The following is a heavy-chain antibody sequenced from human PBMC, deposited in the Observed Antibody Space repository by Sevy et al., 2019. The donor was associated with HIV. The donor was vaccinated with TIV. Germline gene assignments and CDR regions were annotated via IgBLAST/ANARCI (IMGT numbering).Heavy chain of an antibody. CDR1: GFTFSSYS. CDR2: ISSSSSTR. D-gene: IGHD3-16*02. Sequence: GGSLRLSCAASGFTFSSYSMNWVRQAPGKGLEWVSYISSSSSTRNYADSVKGRFTISRDNAKNSLYLQMNSLRDEDTAVYYCARDHFSDYVLGSYRPDAFDIWGQGTMVTVSS. J-gene: IGHJ3*02. CDR3: ARDHFSDYVLGSYRPDAFDI. V-gene: IGHV3-48*02.